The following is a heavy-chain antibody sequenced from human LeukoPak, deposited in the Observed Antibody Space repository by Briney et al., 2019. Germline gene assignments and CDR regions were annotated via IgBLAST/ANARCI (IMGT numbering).Heavy chain of an antibody. CDR3: ARGFYYDSSGYPMDV. CDR2: INHSGST. CDR1: GGSFSGYY. J-gene: IGHJ6*02. Sequence: SETLSLTCAVYGGSFSGYYWSWIRQPPGKGLEWIGEINHSGSTNYNPSLKSRVTISVDTSKNQFSLKLSSVTAADTVVYYCARGFYYDSSGYPMDVWGQGTTVTVSS. D-gene: IGHD3-22*01. V-gene: IGHV4-34*01.